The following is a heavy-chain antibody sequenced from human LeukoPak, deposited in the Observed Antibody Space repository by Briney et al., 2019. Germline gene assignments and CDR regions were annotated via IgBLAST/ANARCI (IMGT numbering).Heavy chain of an antibody. J-gene: IGHJ4*02. CDR2: ISSSSSYI. CDR1: GFTFSIYS. Sequence: GGSLRLSCAASGFTFSIYSMNWVRQAPGKGLEWVSSISSSSSYIYYADSVKGRFTICRDNAKNSLYVQMNSLRAEDTAVYYCARDLIVGAIGFAYWGQGTLVTVSS. V-gene: IGHV3-21*01. D-gene: IGHD1-26*01. CDR3: ARDLIVGAIGFAY.